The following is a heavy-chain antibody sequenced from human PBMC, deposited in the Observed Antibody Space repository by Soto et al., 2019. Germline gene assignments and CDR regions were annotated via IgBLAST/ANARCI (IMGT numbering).Heavy chain of an antibody. J-gene: IGHJ1*01. CDR1: GFTFSSYS. Sequence: EVQLVESGGGLVQPGGSLRLSCAASGFTFSSYSMNWVRQAPGKGLEWVSYIRSSSSTIYYADSVKGRFTISRDNAKNSLYLQMNSLRDEDTAVYYCARDPPSSNYDSSGYYPEYFQHWGQGTLVTVSS. CDR2: IRSSSSTI. V-gene: IGHV3-48*02. D-gene: IGHD3-22*01. CDR3: ARDPPSSNYDSSGYYPEYFQH.